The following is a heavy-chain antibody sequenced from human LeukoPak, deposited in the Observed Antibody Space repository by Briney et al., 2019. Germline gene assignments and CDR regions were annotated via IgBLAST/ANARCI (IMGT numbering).Heavy chain of an antibody. CDR3: ARDRYPVTMIVVVTPDY. CDR2: ISSSSSYI. CDR1: GFTFSSYS. V-gene: IGHV3-21*01. D-gene: IGHD3-22*01. J-gene: IGHJ4*02. Sequence: GGSLRLSCAASGFTFSSYSMNRVRQAPGKGLEWVSSISSSSSYIYYADSVKGRFTISRDNAKNSLYLQMNSLRAEDTAVYYCARDRYPVTMIVVVTPDYWGQGTLVTVSS.